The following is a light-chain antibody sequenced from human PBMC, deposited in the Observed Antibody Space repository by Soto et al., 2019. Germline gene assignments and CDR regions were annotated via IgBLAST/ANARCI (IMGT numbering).Light chain of an antibody. Sequence: IVLKQSPGTLSLSPGERATLSCRASQSVSSDYLAWYQQKPGQARRLLIYGASNRATGIPDKFSGSGSGTDFTLTISRLEPEDFAVFYCQQGNTWPWTFGQGTKV. CDR2: GAS. J-gene: IGKJ1*01. CDR1: QSVSSDY. CDR3: QQGNTWPWT. V-gene: IGKV3-20*01.